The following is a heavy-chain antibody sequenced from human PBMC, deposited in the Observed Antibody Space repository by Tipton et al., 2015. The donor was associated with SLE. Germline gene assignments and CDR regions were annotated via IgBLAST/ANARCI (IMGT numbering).Heavy chain of an antibody. J-gene: IGHJ3*02. Sequence: SLRLSCAASGFAFSNYAMNWVRQAPGKGLEWVSAISSSGVSSYYADSVKGRFTISRDYSKNTLYLQMNSLRAEDTALYYCAKGDAGSIFEAFDIWGQGTMVTVSS. CDR2: ISSSGVSS. CDR3: AKGDAGSIFEAFDI. CDR1: GFAFSNYA. D-gene: IGHD3-3*01. V-gene: IGHV3-23*01.